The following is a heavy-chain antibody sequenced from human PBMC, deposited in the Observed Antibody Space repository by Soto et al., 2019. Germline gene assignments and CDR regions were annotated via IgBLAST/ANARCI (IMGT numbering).Heavy chain of an antibody. D-gene: IGHD5-12*01. V-gene: IGHV1-18*04. Sequence: ASVKVSCKASGYTFTSYGISWVRQAPGQGLEWMGWISAHNGNTNYAQKLQGRVTMTTDTSTSTAYMELRSLRSDDTAVYYCARDRWLQLPFDYWGQGTLVTVSS. CDR3: ARDRWLQLPFDY. CDR1: GYTFTSYG. J-gene: IGHJ4*02. CDR2: ISAHNGNT.